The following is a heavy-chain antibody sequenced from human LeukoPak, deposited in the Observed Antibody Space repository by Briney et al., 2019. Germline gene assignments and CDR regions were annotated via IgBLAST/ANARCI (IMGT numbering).Heavy chain of an antibody. CDR3: AKDEAGATSPYYFDY. V-gene: IGHV3-23*01. CDR2: ISGSGGST. Sequence: GGSLRLSCAASGFTFSNYAMSWVRQAPGKGLELVSAISGSGGSTYYANSVKGRFTISRDNSKNTLYLQMNSLRAEDTAVYYCAKDEAGATSPYYFDYWGQGTLVTVSS. D-gene: IGHD1-26*01. CDR1: GFTFSNYA. J-gene: IGHJ4*02.